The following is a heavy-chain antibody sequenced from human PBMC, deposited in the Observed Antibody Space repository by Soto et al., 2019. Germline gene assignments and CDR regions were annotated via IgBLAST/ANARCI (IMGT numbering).Heavy chain of an antibody. V-gene: IGHV4-59*01. CDR2: IYYSGST. D-gene: IGHD3-22*01. CDR3: ARVRDYDSSGYTFDY. J-gene: IGHJ4*02. Sequence: SETLSLTCTVSGGSISSYYWSWIRQPPGKGLEWIGYIYYSGSTNYNPSLKSRVTISVDTSKNQFSLKLSSVTAADTAVYYCARVRDYDSSGYTFDYWGQGTLVTVSS. CDR1: GGSISSYY.